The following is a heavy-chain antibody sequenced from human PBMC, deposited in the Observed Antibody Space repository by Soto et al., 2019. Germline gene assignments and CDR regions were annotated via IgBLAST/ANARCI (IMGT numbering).Heavy chain of an antibody. V-gene: IGHV4-39*01. CDR1: GGSISSSSYY. Sequence: SETLSLTCTVSGGSISSSSYYWGWIRQPPGKGLEWIGSIYYSGSTYYNPSLKSRVTISVDTSKNQFSLKLSSVTAADTAVYYCARSDSSGYYYPPFWDYWGQGTLVTVSS. D-gene: IGHD3-22*01. J-gene: IGHJ4*02. CDR3: ARSDSSGYYYPPFWDY. CDR2: IYYSGST.